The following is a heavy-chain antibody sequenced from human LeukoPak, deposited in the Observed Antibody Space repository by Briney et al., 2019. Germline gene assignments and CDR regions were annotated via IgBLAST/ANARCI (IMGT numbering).Heavy chain of an antibody. D-gene: IGHD4-17*01. CDR3: ATLTTVNVRRGAFDI. Sequence: ASVKVSCKASGYTFTGYYMHWVRQAPGQGLEWMGWINPNSGGTNYAQKFQGRVTMTRDTSISTAYMELSRLRSDDTAVYYCATLTTVNVRRGAFDIWGQGTMVTVSS. CDR2: INPNSGGT. V-gene: IGHV1-2*02. J-gene: IGHJ3*02. CDR1: GYTFTGYY.